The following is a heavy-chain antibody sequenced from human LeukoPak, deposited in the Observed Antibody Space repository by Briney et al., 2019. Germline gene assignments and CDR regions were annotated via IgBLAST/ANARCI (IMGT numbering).Heavy chain of an antibody. CDR2: ISSSGRNI. CDR3: AKGTVAGTSGYYYYYYMDV. J-gene: IGHJ6*03. D-gene: IGHD6-19*01. CDR1: GFTFSSYE. V-gene: IGHV3-48*03. Sequence: GGSLRLSCAASGFTFSSYEMNWVRQAPGKGLEWVSYISSSGRNIYYADSVKGRFTISRDNAKNSLYLQVNSLRAEDTAVYYCAKGTVAGTSGYYYYYYMDVWGKGTTVTVSS.